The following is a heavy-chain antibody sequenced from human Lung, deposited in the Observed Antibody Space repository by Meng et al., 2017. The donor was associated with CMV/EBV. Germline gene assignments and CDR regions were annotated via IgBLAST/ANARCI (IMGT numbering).Heavy chain of an antibody. V-gene: IGHV4-34*01. D-gene: IGHD3-3*01. CDR1: GGSFSGYY. CDR3: ARGRRGGFLEWLLSGNWFDP. CDR2: INHSGST. Sequence: GSLRLXXAVYGGSFSGYYWSWIRQPPGKGLEWIGEINHSGSTNYNPSLKSRVTISVDTSKNQFSLKLSSVTAADTAVYYCARGRRGGFLEWLLSGNWFDPWGQGXLVTVSS. J-gene: IGHJ5*02.